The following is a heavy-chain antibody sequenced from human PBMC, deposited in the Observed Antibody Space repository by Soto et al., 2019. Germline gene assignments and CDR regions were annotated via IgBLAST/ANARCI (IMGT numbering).Heavy chain of an antibody. CDR2: IIPILGIA. Sequence: QVQLVQSGAEVKKPGSSVKVSCKASGGTFSSYTISWVRQAPGKGLEWMGRIIPILGIANYAQKFQGRVTITADKSTSTAYMELSSLRSEDTAVYYCARWGRVDTAMVADYWGQGTLVTVSS. D-gene: IGHD5-18*01. J-gene: IGHJ4*02. V-gene: IGHV1-69*02. CDR3: ARWGRVDTAMVADY. CDR1: GGTFSSYT.